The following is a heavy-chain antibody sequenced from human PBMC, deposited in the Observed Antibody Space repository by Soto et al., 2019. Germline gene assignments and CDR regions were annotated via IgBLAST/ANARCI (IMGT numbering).Heavy chain of an antibody. CDR2: IIPIFGTA. Sequence: QVQLVQSGAEVKKPGSSVKVSCKASGGTFSSYAISWVRQAPGQGLEWMGGIIPIFGTANYAQKFQGRVTMTADESTSTAYMELSSLRSEDTAVYYCARERGGIAARNWYFDLWGRGTLVTVSS. CDR3: ARERGGIAARNWYFDL. V-gene: IGHV1-69*01. J-gene: IGHJ2*01. D-gene: IGHD6-6*01. CDR1: GGTFSSYA.